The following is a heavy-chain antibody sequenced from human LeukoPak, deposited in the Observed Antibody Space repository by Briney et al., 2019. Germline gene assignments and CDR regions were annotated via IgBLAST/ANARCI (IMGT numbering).Heavy chain of an antibody. D-gene: IGHD1-1*01. CDR3: ARGGTTFEH. CDR2: IKQGGSEK. J-gene: IGHJ4*02. V-gene: IGHV3-7*01. Sequence: GGSLRLSCGASGFTFKTYWMSWVRQAPGKGLEWVANIKQGGSEKYYVDSVKGRFTISRDNAKNSLYLQMNSLRAEDTAVYYCARGGTTFEHWGQGTLVTVSS. CDR1: GFTFKTYW.